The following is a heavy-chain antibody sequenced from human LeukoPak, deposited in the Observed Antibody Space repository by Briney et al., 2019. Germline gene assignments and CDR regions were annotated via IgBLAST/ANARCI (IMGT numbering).Heavy chain of an antibody. CDR2: IYYSGST. Sequence: SETLSLTCTVSGGSVSSGSYYWSWIRQPPGKGLEWIGYIYYSGSTNYNPSLKSRVTISVYTSKNQFSLKLSSVTAADTAVYYCARSLWYDAFDIRGQGTMVTVSS. V-gene: IGHV4-61*01. D-gene: IGHD3-10*01. CDR1: GGSVSSGSYY. J-gene: IGHJ3*02. CDR3: ARSLWYDAFDI.